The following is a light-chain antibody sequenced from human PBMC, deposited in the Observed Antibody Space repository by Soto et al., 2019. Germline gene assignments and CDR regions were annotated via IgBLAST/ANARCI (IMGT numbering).Light chain of an antibody. J-gene: IGLJ1*01. CDR1: SSDIGGYNY. V-gene: IGLV2-14*01. Sequence: QSALTQPASVSGSPGQSITISCTATSSDIGGYNYVSWLQQHPGKAPKLIIFEVNNRPSGVSHRFSGSKSGKTAYLTISGLQAEDEADYYCSTYTSISTYVFGSGTKVTVL. CDR3: STYTSISTYV. CDR2: EVN.